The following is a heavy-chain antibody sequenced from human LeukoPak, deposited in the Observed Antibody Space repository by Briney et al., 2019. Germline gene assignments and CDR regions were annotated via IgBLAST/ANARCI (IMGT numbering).Heavy chain of an antibody. V-gene: IGHV1-2*02. J-gene: IGHJ4*02. CDR1: GYTFTGYY. CDR3: ARALTRIAAAGKTESPGPFGY. CDR2: INPNSGGT. D-gene: IGHD6-13*01. Sequence: ASVKVSCKASGYTFTGYYMHWVRQAPGQGLEWMGWINPNSGGTNYAQKFQGRVTMTRDTSISTAYMELSRLRSDDTAVYYCARALTRIAAAGKTESPGPFGYWGQGTLVTVSS.